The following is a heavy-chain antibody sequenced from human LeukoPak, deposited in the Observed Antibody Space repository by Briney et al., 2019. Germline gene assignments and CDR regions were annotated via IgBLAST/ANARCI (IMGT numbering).Heavy chain of an antibody. CDR1: GYTLTELS. Sequence: GASVKVSCKVSGYTLTELSMHWVRQAPGKGLEWMGGFDPEDGETIYAQKFQGRVTMTEDTSTDIAYMELSSLRSEDTAVYYCATGEWELLPLYFDYWGQGTLVTVSS. J-gene: IGHJ4*02. D-gene: IGHD1-26*01. CDR3: ATGEWELLPLYFDY. CDR2: FDPEDGET. V-gene: IGHV1-24*01.